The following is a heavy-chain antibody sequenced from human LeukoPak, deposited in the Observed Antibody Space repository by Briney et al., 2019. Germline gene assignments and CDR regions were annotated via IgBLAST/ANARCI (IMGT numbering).Heavy chain of an antibody. Sequence: PGGSLRLSCAASGFTFSSYEMNWVRQAPGKGLEWVSAISGSGGSTYYADSVKGRFTISRDNSKNTLYLQMNSLRAEDTAVYYCAKDTTFTYYGILTGYPETYFDYWGQGTLVTVSS. CDR1: GFTFSSYE. D-gene: IGHD3-9*01. J-gene: IGHJ4*02. CDR3: AKDTTFTYYGILTGYPETYFDY. V-gene: IGHV3-23*01. CDR2: ISGSGGST.